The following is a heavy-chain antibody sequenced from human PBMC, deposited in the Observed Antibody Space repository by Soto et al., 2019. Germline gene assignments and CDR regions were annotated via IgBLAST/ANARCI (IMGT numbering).Heavy chain of an antibody. CDR2: IYYSGST. Sequence: KTSETLSLTCTVSGGSISSYYWSWIRQPPGKGLEWIGYIYYSGSTNYNPSLKSRVTISVDTSKNQFSLKLSSVTAADTAVYYCARDGQHYYGMDVWGQGTTVTVSS. J-gene: IGHJ6*02. V-gene: IGHV4-59*01. CDR1: GGSISSYY. CDR3: ARDGQHYYGMDV. D-gene: IGHD5-18*01.